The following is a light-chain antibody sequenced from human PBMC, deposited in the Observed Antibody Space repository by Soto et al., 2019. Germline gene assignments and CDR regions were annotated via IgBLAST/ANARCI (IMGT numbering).Light chain of an antibody. V-gene: IGKV1-39*01. J-gene: IGKJ5*01. CDR2: AAS. CDR1: QSISSY. CDR3: PLSSSPSLP. Sequence: QMTQYKSSLSASVGDRVTITCRASQSISSYLNWYQQKPGKAPKLLIYAASSLQSGVPSRFSGSGSGTDLTLTIIWLQRRHFAPYYSPLSSSPSLPFALGTRLEIK.